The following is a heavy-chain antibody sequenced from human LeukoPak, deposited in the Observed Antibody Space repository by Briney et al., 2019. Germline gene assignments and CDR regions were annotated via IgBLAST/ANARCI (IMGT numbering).Heavy chain of an antibody. D-gene: IGHD4-17*01. V-gene: IGHV4-39*07. CDR1: GGSISSSSYY. Sequence: PSETLSLTCTVSGGSISSSSYYWGWIRQPPGKGLEWIGTIYYSGSTYYNPSLKSRVTISVDTSKNQFSLKLSSVTAADTAVYYCARVPTVTFFDYWGQGTLVTVSS. CDR3: ARVPTVTFFDY. J-gene: IGHJ4*02. CDR2: IYYSGST.